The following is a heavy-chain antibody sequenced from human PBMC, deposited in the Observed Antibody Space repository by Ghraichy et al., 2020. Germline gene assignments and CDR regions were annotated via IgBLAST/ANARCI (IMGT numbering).Heavy chain of an antibody. J-gene: IGHJ4*02. CDR3: ATRGVRGVMHYDGSDY. V-gene: IGHV4-39*01. Sequence: SQTLSLTCTVSGGSISSSSYYWGWIRQPPGKGLEWIGSIYYSGSTYYNPSLKSRVTISVDTSKNQFSLKLSSVTAADTAVYYCATRGVRGVMHYDGSDYWGQGTLVTVSS. D-gene: IGHD3-10*01. CDR1: GGSISSSSYY. CDR2: IYYSGST.